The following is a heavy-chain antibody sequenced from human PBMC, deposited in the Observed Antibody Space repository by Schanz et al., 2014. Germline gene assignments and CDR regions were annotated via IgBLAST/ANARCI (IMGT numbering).Heavy chain of an antibody. D-gene: IGHD3-10*01. CDR3: ARAKRFGDMDV. V-gene: IGHV1-46*01. CDR1: GYTFTNFF. J-gene: IGHJ6*02. CDR2: INPSGGST. Sequence: QVHLVQSGAEVHKPAASLKLSCKASGYTFTNFFLHWVRQAPGQGLEWMGMINPSGGSTTYAQKSQGRVTMTRDTSTSTVYTELSGLRSEDTAVYYCARAKRFGDMDVWGQGTTVTVSS.